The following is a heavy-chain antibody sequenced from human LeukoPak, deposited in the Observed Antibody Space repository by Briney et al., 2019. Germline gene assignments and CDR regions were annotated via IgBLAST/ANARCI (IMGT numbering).Heavy chain of an antibody. D-gene: IGHD6-19*01. Sequence: GASAKVSCKASGYTFTSYGISWVRQAPGQGLEWMGWISAYNGNTNYAQKLQGRVTMTTDTSTSTAYMELRSLRSDDTAVYYCARDRRSGWYGYFQHWGQGTLVTVSS. CDR3: ARDRRSGWYGYFQH. CDR1: GYTFTSYG. J-gene: IGHJ1*01. V-gene: IGHV1-18*01. CDR2: ISAYNGNT.